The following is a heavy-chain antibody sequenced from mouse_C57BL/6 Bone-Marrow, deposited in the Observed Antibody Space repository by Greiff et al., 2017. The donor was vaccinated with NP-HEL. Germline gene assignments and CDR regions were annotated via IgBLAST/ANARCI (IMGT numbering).Heavy chain of an antibody. CDR1: GFSLTSYA. J-gene: IGHJ3*01. Sequence: VKLVESGPGLVAPSQSLSITCTVSGFSLTSYAISWVRQPPGKGLEWLGVIWTGGGTNYNSAPKSRLSISKDNSKSQVFLKMNSLQTDDTARYYCARNNYGSSYEFAYWGQGTLVTVSA. CDR2: IWTGGGT. CDR3: ARNNYGSSYEFAY. V-gene: IGHV2-9-1*01. D-gene: IGHD1-1*01.